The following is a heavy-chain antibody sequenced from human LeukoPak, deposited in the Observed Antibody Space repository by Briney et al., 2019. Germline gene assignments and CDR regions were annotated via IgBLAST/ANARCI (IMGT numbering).Heavy chain of an antibody. J-gene: IGHJ6*02. Sequence: GGSLRLSCAASGFTVSSNYMSWVRQAPGKGLEWVSVIYSGGSTYYADSVKGRFTISRHNSKNTLYLQMNSLRAEDTAVYYCARDPDYGDPDYYYYGMDVWGQGTTVTVSS. CDR1: GFTVSSNY. CDR3: ARDPDYGDPDYYYYGMDV. CDR2: IYSGGST. V-gene: IGHV3-53*04. D-gene: IGHD4-17*01.